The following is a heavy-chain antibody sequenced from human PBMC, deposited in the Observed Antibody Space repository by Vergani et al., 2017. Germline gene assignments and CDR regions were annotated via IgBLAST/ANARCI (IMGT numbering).Heavy chain of an antibody. CDR2: ITPFNGNT. V-gene: IGHV1-45*02. Sequence: QVQLVQSGAEVKKPGASVKVSCKASGYTFTYRYLHWVRQAPGQALEWMGWITPFNGNTNYAQKFQDRVTITRDRSMSTAYMELSSLRSEDTAMYYCARGAYCGGDCYSGSAEYFQHWGQGTLVTVSS. CDR1: GYTFTYRY. J-gene: IGHJ1*01. D-gene: IGHD2-21*02. CDR3: ARGAYCGGDCYSGSAEYFQH.